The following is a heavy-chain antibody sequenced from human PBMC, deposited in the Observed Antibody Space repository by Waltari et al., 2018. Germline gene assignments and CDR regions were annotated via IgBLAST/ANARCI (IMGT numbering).Heavy chain of an antibody. CDR1: GYTFTSYA. V-gene: IGHV1-3*01. Sequence: QVQLVQSGAEVKKPGASVKVSCKASGYTFTSYAMHWVRQAPGQRLEWMGWINAGNGNTKYSQKFQGRVTITRDTSASTAYMELGSLRSEDTAVYYCARVSSSSWYYFDYWGQGTLVTVSS. D-gene: IGHD6-13*01. CDR3: ARVSSSSWYYFDY. J-gene: IGHJ4*02. CDR2: INAGNGNT.